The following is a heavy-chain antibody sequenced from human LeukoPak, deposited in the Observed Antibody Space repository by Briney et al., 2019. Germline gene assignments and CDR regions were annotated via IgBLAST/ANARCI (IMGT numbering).Heavy chain of an antibody. Sequence: RGSLRLSCAASGFTFSSYGMNWVPQAPGKGPEWGSYITVSGSTIYYADSVKGRFTISRDNAQNSLYLQMNSLRAEDTAVYYCARESLGPASSWDNWGPGTLVPVSS. CDR2: ITVSGSTI. CDR1: GFTFSSYG. J-gene: IGHJ4*02. V-gene: IGHV3-48*03. D-gene: IGHD6-13*01. CDR3: ARESLGPASSWDN.